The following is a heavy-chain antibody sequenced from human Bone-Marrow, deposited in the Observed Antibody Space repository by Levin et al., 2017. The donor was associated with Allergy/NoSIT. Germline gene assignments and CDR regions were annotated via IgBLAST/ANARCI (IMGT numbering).Heavy chain of an antibody. CDR1: GFTFSSYS. CDR3: ARGDGSSWYPARVYFQH. J-gene: IGHJ1*01. CDR2: ISSSSSYI. Sequence: TGESLKISCAASGFTFSSYSMNWVRQAPGKGLEWVSSISSSSSYIYYADSVKGRFTISRDNAKNSLYLQMNSLRAEDTAVYYCARGDGSSWYPARVYFQHWGQGTLVTVSS. D-gene: IGHD6-13*01. V-gene: IGHV3-21*01.